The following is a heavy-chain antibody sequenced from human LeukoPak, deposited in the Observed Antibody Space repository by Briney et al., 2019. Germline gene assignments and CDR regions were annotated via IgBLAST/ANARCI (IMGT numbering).Heavy chain of an antibody. D-gene: IGHD6-19*01. Sequence: RASVKVSCKASGGTFSSYAISWVRQAPGQGLEWMGRIIPILGIANYAQKFQGRVTITADKSTSTAYMELSSLRSEDTPVYYCASNSVVAGSYYFDYWGQGTLVTVSS. CDR3: ASNSVVAGSYYFDY. CDR2: IIPILGIA. J-gene: IGHJ4*02. CDR1: GGTFSSYA. V-gene: IGHV1-69*04.